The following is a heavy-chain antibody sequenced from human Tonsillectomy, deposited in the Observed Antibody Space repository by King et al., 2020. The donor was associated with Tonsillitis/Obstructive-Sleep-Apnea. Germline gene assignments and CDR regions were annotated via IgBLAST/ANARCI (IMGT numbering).Heavy chain of an antibody. D-gene: IGHD3-10*01. Sequence: QLQLQESGPGLVKPSETLSLTCTVSGGSISSSSYYWGWIRQPPGKGLEWIGSIYYSGSTYYNPSLKSRVTISVDTSKNQFSLKLSSVTAADTAVYYCARQWGGGSGSYYMSPFDYWGQGTLVTVSS. J-gene: IGHJ4*02. CDR3: ARQWGGGSGSYYMSPFDY. CDR2: IYYSGST. V-gene: IGHV4-39*01. CDR1: GGSISSSSYY.